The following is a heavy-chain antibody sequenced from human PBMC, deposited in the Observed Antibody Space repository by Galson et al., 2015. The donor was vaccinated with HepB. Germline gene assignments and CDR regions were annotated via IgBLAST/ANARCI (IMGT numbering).Heavy chain of an antibody. V-gene: IGHV3-48*01. D-gene: IGHD6-19*01. CDR1: GFTFSSYS. CDR3: AILQWLVRAWFDP. CDR2: ISSSSSTI. Sequence: SLRLSCAASGFTFSSYSMNWVRQAPGKGLEWVSYISSSSSTIYYADSVKGRFTISRDNAKNSLYLQMNSLRAEDTAVYYCAILQWLVRAWFDPWGQGTLVTVSS. J-gene: IGHJ5*02.